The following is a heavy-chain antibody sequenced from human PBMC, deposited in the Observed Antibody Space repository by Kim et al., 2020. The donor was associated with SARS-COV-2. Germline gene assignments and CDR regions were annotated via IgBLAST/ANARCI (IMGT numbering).Heavy chain of an antibody. J-gene: IGHJ6*02. D-gene: IGHD4-17*01. V-gene: IGHV3-21*01. CDR1: GFTFSSYS. CDR2: ISSSSSYI. CDR3: APLTTVTTYYYYGMDV. Sequence: GGSLRLSCAASGFTFSSYSMNWVRQAPGKWLEWVSSISSSSSYIYYADSVKGRFTISRDNAKNSLYLQMNSLRAEDTAVYYCAPLTTVTTYYYYGMDVWGQGTTVTVSS.